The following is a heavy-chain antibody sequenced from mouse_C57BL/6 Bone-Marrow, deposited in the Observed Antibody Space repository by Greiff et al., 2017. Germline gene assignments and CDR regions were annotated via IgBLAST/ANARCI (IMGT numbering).Heavy chain of an antibody. CDR2: IDPSDSYT. J-gene: IGHJ2*01. V-gene: IGHV1-50*01. Sequence: QVQLQQPGAELVKPGASVKLSCKASGYTFTSYWMQWVKQRPGQGLEWIGEIDPSDSYTNYNQKFKGKATLTVDTSSSTAYMQLSSLTSEDSAVYYCAREGGCLYYFDYWGQGTTLTVSS. CDR1: GYTFTSYW. CDR3: AREGGCLYYFDY.